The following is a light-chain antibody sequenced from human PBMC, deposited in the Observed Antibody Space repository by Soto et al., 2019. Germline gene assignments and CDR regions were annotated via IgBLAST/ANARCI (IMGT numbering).Light chain of an antibody. CDR1: QGISNY. CDR2: AAS. J-gene: IGKJ3*01. Sequence: DIQMTQSPSSLSASVGDRVTITCRASQGISNYLAWYQQKPGKVPKLLIYAASTLQSGVPSRFSGSGSWTDFTLTISSLQPEDVATYYCQKYNSAPIFTFGPGTKVDIK. CDR3: QKYNSAPIFT. V-gene: IGKV1-27*01.